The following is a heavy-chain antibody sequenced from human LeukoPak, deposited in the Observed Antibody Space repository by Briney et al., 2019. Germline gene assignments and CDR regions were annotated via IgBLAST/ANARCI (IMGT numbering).Heavy chain of an antibody. CDR3: ARSVVGATTDGWDY. CDR2: IYYSGST. J-gene: IGHJ4*02. D-gene: IGHD1-26*01. CDR1: GGSISSGGYY. V-gene: IGHV4-31*03. Sequence: SETLSLTCTVSGGSISSGGYYWSWIRQHPGKGLEWIGYIYYSGSTYYNPSLKSRVTISVDTSKNQFSPKLSSVTAADTAVYYCARSVVGATTDGWDYWGQGTLVTVSS.